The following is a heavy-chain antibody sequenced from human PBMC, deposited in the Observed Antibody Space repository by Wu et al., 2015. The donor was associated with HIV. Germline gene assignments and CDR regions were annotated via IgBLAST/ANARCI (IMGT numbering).Heavy chain of an antibody. CDR1: GYTFKTYG. CDR2: ISIYTGNT. Sequence: QVQLEQSGGEVKNVGASIKVSCKASGYTFKTYGISWVRQAPGQGLEWMGWISIYTGNTNYEEEFQDRVTMTADPSTKTAYMEVRRLRSDDTAVYYCARSRGIAAAGRDSDYYYYMDVWGKGTTGHRLL. CDR3: ARSRGIAAAGRDSDYYYYMDV. J-gene: IGHJ6*03. D-gene: IGHD6-13*01. V-gene: IGHV1-18*04.